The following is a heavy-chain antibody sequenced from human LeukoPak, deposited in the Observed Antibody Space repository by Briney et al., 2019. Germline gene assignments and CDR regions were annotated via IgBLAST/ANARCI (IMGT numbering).Heavy chain of an antibody. Sequence: SGTLSLTCTVSGGSISSYYWSWIRQPPGKGLEWIGYIYYSGSTNYNPSLKSRVTISVDTSKNQFSLKLSSVAAADTAVYYCASNSPRTTVPTDYYYYYMDVWGKGTTVTVSS. D-gene: IGHD4-17*01. CDR2: IYYSGST. V-gene: IGHV4-59*01. CDR3: ASNSPRTTVPTDYYYYYMDV. CDR1: GGSISSYY. J-gene: IGHJ6*03.